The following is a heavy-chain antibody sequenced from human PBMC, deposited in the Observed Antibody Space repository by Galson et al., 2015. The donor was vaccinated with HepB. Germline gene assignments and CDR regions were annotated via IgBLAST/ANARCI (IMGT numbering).Heavy chain of an antibody. V-gene: IGHV6-1*01. Sequence: CAISGDSVSSNSAAWNWIRQSPSRGLEWLGRTYYRSKWYNDYAVSVKSRITINPDTSKNQFSLQLNSVTPEDAAVYYCARDVAEQQLASYYYYYGMDVWGQGTTVTVSS. J-gene: IGHJ6*02. CDR3: ARDVAEQQLASYYYYYGMDV. D-gene: IGHD6-13*01. CDR2: TYYRSKWYN. CDR1: GDSVSSNSAA.